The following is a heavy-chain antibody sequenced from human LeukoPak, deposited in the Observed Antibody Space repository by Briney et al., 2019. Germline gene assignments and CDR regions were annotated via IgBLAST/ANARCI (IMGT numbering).Heavy chain of an antibody. J-gene: IGHJ4*02. V-gene: IGHV3-21*01. CDR2: ISSSSSYI. CDR1: GFTFSSYS. CDR3: ASIPDSSGYYYPSDY. Sequence: GGSLRLSCAAAGFTFSSYSMNWVRQAPGKGLEWVSSISSSSSYIYYADSVKGRFTISRDNAKNSLYLQMNSLRAEDTAAYYCASIPDSSGYYYPSDYWGQGTLVTVSS. D-gene: IGHD3-22*01.